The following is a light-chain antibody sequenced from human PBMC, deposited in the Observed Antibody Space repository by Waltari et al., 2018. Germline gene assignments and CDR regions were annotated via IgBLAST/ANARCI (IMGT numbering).Light chain of an antibody. Sequence: EIVLTQSPGTLSLPPGERATLSCRDSQTFSSSYLAWYQQKPGQAPRLLIYGASTWATGCPLRFSGSGSGTDFTLTISRLEPEDFAVYYCQHYGTSPPLTFGGGTKVEIK. CDR2: GAS. J-gene: IGKJ4*01. CDR3: QHYGTSPPLT. CDR1: QTFSSSY. V-gene: IGKV3-20*01.